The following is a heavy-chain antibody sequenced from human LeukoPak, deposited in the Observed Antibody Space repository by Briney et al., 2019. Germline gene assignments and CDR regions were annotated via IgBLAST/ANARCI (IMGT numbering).Heavy chain of an antibody. Sequence: GGSLRLSCAASGFTFRSYGMHWVRQAPGKGLEWVAFISYDGGNKYYADSVKGRFTISRDNSKNTLYLQMNSLRAEDTAVYYCAKVANYYGSGSYYDNWFDPWGQGTLVTVSS. D-gene: IGHD3-10*01. CDR2: ISYDGGNK. V-gene: IGHV3-30*18. J-gene: IGHJ5*02. CDR1: GFTFRSYG. CDR3: AKVANYYGSGSYYDNWFDP.